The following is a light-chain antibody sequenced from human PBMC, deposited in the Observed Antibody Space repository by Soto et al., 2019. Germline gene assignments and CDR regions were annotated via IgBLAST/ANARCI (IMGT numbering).Light chain of an antibody. CDR1: QSISSH. Sequence: IQMTQSPSSLSASVGDRVTITCRASQSISSHLSWYQQKSGKAPKLLIYATSSLQSGVPSRFSGSGSGTDFTLTISSLQPGDFATYYCQQSYSTPLSFGGGTKVDIK. V-gene: IGKV1-39*01. CDR2: ATS. CDR3: QQSYSTPLS. J-gene: IGKJ4*01.